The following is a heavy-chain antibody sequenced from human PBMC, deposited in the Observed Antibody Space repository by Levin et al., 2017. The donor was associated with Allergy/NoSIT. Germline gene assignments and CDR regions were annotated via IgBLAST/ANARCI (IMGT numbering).Heavy chain of an antibody. CDR1: GFTVSSNY. D-gene: IGHD3-10*01. CDR2: IYSGGST. J-gene: IGHJ4*02. V-gene: IGHV3-66*02. CDR3: ARGPGDYYGSGMTIH. Sequence: GGSLRLSCAASGFTVSSNYMSWVRQAPGKGLEWVSVIYSGGSTYYADSVKGRFTISRDNSKNTLYLQMNSLRAEDTAVYYCARGPGDYYGSGMTIHWGQGTLVTVSS.